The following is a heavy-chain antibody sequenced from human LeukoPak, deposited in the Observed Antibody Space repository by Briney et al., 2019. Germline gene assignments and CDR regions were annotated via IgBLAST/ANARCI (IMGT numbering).Heavy chain of an antibody. CDR3: ARSRALFYDSRGDY. CDR2: ISSSGSTI. D-gene: IGHD3-22*01. J-gene: IGHJ4*02. CDR1: GFTFSDYY. Sequence: GGSLRLSCAASGFTFSDYYMSWIRQAPGKGLEWVSYISSSGSTIYYADSVKGRFTISRDNAKNLLYLQMNSLRAEDTAVYYCARSRALFYDSRGDYWGQGTLVTVSS. V-gene: IGHV3-11*01.